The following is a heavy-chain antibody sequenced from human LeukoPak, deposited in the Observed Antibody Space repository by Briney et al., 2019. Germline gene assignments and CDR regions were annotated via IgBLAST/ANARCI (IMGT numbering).Heavy chain of an antibody. V-gene: IGHV1-18*01. D-gene: IGHD6-13*01. CDR2: ISAYNGNT. Sequence: GASVKVSCKASGYTFTSYGINWGRQAPGQGREWMGWISAYNGNTNYAQELQGRVTMTTYTSTTTAYMELRSLRSDDTDVYYCATLAWGAAAGTQGYYYMDVWGKGTTVTISS. CDR3: ATLAWGAAAGTQGYYYMDV. CDR1: GYTFTSYG. J-gene: IGHJ6*03.